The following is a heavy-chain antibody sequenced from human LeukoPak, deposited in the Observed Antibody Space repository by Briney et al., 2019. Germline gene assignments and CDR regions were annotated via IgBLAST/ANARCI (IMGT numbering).Heavy chain of an antibody. CDR3: ARANLWIGEHWFDP. CDR2: INSNSGGT. J-gene: IGHJ5*02. V-gene: IGHV1-2*02. Sequence: GVSVKVSCKASGYTFTGYYMHWVRQAPGQGLEWMGWINSNSGGTNYAQKFQGRVTMTRDTSISTAYMELRSLRPDDTAVYYCARANLWIGEHWFDPWGQGTLVIVSP. CDR1: GYTFTGYY. D-gene: IGHD3-10*01.